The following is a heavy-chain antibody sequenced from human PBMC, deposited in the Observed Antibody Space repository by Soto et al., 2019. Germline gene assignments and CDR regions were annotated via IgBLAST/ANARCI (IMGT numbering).Heavy chain of an antibody. Sequence: GGSLRLSCAASGFTFSSYWMSWVRQAPGKGLEWVANIKQDGSEKYYVDSVKGRLTISRDNAKNSLYLQMNSLRAEDTAVYYCARVSGSWYYYFDNWGQGTLVTVSS. CDR3: ARVSGSWYYYFDN. CDR1: GFTFSSYW. D-gene: IGHD1-26*01. J-gene: IGHJ4*02. V-gene: IGHV3-7*01. CDR2: IKQDGSEK.